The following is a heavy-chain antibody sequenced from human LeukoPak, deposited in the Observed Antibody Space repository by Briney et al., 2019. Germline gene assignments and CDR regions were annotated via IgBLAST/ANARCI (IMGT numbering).Heavy chain of an antibody. CDR1: GGSLSGYY. CDR2: INHSGST. Sequence: SETLSLTCAVYGGSLSGYYWSWIRQPPGKGLEWIGEINHSGSTNYNPSLKSRVTISVDTSKNQFSLKLSSVTAADTAVYYCARALAYCSGGSCYSRWGQGTLVTASS. J-gene: IGHJ4*02. CDR3: ARALAYCSGGSCYSR. V-gene: IGHV4-34*01. D-gene: IGHD2-15*01.